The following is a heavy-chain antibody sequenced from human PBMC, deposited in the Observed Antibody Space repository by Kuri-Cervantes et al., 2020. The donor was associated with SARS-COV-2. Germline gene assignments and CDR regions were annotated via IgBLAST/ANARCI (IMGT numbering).Heavy chain of an antibody. V-gene: IGHV3-13*05. J-gene: IGHJ4*02. CDR3: ATVGERTTVTTPYYFDY. CDR1: GFTFSSYD. Sequence: GGSLRLSCAASGFTFSSYDMHWVRQATGKGLEWVSAIGTAGDPNYPGSVKGRFTISRDNAKNSLHLQMNSLRDGDTAVYYCATVGERTTVTTPYYFDYWGQGTLVTVSS. CDR2: IGTAGDP. D-gene: IGHD4-11*01.